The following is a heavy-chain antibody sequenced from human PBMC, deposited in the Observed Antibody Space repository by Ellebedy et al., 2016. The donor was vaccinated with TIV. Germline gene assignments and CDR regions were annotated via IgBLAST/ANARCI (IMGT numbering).Heavy chain of an antibody. CDR1: GYSISSGYF. J-gene: IGHJ5*02. CDR2: IYHSGNT. CDR3: ARDGTSTRFDP. D-gene: IGHD2/OR15-2a*01. Sequence: MPSETLSLTCPVPGYSISSGYFWVWVRQPPGKGLEWIGSIYHSGNTYYNPSLKSRVTISVDTSKNQFSLKLSSVTAADTAVYYCARDGTSTRFDPWGQGTLVTVSS. V-gene: IGHV4-38-2*02.